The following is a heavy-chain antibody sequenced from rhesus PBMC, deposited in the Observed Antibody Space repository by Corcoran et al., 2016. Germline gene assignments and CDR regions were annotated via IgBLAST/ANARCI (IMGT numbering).Heavy chain of an antibody. CDR2: ISGSSGST. CDR3: ARDQGGYSYGYFDC. J-gene: IGHJ4*01. V-gene: IGHV4-65*01. D-gene: IGHD5-36*01. CDR1: GDSVSSSNW. Sequence: QVQLQESGPGLVKPSETLSLTCAVSGDSVSSSNWWSWIRQPPGKGLEWIGHISGSSGSTYYNPSLKSRVTISTDTSKNQFSLKLSSVTAADTAVYYCARDQGGYSYGYFDCWGQGVLVTVSS.